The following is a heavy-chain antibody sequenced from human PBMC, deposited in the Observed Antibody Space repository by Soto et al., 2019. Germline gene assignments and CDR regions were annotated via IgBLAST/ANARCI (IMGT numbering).Heavy chain of an antibody. CDR1: GFTFSDYY. J-gene: IGHJ6*02. CDR2: ISSTGTII. CDR3: ARRIQLWSHYGMDV. D-gene: IGHD5-18*01. V-gene: IGHV3-11*01. Sequence: GGSLRLSCAASGFTFSDYYLNWIRQAPGKGLEWVSYISSTGTIIYYADSVRGRFTISRDNAKNSLYLQMNNLRAEDTAVYYCARRIQLWSHYGMDVWGQGITVTVSS.